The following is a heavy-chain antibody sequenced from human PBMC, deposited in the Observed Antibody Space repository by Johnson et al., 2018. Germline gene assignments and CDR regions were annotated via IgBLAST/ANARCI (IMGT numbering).Heavy chain of an antibody. D-gene: IGHD3-22*01. CDR1: GFTFSGYW. Sequence: VQLVESGGGLVQPGGSLRLSCAASGFTFSGYWMSWVRQAPGKGLEWVANIQQDGRDKYDVASVNGRFPISRDNAKNSLYLQMNSLREEDTAGYYCARGGYDSSGYYPEYFQHWGQGTLVTVSS. J-gene: IGHJ1*01. CDR3: ARGGYDSSGYYPEYFQH. CDR2: IQQDGRDK. V-gene: IGHV3-7*04.